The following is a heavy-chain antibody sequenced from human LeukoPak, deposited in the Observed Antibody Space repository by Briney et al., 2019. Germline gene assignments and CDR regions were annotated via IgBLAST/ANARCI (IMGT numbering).Heavy chain of an antibody. CDR3: ARDLAAWDV. CDR1: GFTFSSYE. V-gene: IGHV3-48*03. Sequence: GGSLRLSCAASGFTFSSYEMNWVRQAPGKGLEWVSYISSSGSTIYYADSVTGRFTISRDNAENTMFLQMNTLRADDSAVYYCARDLAAWDVWGKGTTVTVSS. J-gene: IGHJ6*03. CDR2: ISSSGSTI.